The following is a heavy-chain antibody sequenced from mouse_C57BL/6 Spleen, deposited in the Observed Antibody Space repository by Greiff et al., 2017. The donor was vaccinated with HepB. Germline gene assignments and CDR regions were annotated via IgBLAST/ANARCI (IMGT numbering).Heavy chain of an antibody. Sequence: VKLMESGPELVKPGASVKISCKASGYAFSSSWMNWVKQRPGKGLEWIGRIYPGDGDTNYNGKFKGKATLTADKSSSTAYMQLSSLTSEDSAVYFCARGDYGSSPYFDYWGQGTTLTVSS. CDR3: ARGDYGSSPYFDY. D-gene: IGHD1-1*01. CDR2: IYPGDGDT. CDR1: GYAFSSSW. V-gene: IGHV1-82*01. J-gene: IGHJ2*01.